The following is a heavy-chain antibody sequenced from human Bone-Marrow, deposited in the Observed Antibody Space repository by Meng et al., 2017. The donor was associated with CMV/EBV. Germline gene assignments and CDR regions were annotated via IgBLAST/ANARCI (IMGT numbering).Heavy chain of an antibody. CDR2: LNPHIANT. D-gene: IGHD2-15*01. V-gene: IGHV1-8*01. CDR3: ARYSSKLWVLRY. J-gene: IGHJ4*02. CDR1: RYTLTTYD. Sequence: CNASRYTLTTYDLYSVRQVLGQGLGLMASLNPHIANTAYAQKFHGRVSMTSHSSRNTAFFELRDLTSEYPSLYYCARYSSKLWVLRYWGQGTLVTVSS.